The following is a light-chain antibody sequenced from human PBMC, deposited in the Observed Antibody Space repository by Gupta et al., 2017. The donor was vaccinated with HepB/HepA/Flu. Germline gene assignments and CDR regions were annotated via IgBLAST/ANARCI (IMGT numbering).Light chain of an antibody. V-gene: IGKV3-20*01. Sequence: EIVLTQSPGTLSLSPGERATPACRASQSVSSSYLAWYQQKPGQAPRLLIYGASSRATGIPDRFSGSGSGTDFTLTISRLEPEDFAVYYCQQDGSSRWTFGQGTKVEIK. CDR2: GAS. J-gene: IGKJ1*01. CDR1: QSVSSSY. CDR3: QQDGSSRWT.